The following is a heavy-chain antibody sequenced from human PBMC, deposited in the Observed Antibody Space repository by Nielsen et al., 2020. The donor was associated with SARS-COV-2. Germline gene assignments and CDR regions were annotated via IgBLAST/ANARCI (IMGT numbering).Heavy chain of an antibody. Sequence: GGSLRLSCAASGFTFSSYALSWVRQAPGKGLEWVSGISGRGAYTYHADSVKGRFTISRDNSKNTLYMQMNSLRGEDTAVYYCARGGYCSGDSCYPRLGFFDIWGQGTIVTVSS. D-gene: IGHD2-15*01. CDR3: ARGGYCSGDSCYPRLGFFDI. V-gene: IGHV3-23*01. CDR1: GFTFSSYA. CDR2: ISGRGAYT. J-gene: IGHJ3*02.